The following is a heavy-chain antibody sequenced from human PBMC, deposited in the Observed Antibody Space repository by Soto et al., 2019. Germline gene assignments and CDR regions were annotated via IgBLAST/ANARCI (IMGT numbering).Heavy chain of an antibody. J-gene: IGHJ4*02. CDR2: ISGSGGST. Sequence: EVQLLESGGGLVQPGGSLRLSCAASGFTFSSYAMSWVRQAPGKGLEWVSAISGSGGSTYYADSAKDRFTISRDNSKNSLNRQINSLRAEDTAVYYCAKPPVKYYYDILLDYRGQGTLVTVSS. CDR3: AKPPVKYYYDILLDY. D-gene: IGHD3-22*01. CDR1: GFTFSSYA. V-gene: IGHV3-23*01.